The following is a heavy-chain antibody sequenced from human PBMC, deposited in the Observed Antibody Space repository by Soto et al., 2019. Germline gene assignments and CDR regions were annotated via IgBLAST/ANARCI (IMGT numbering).Heavy chain of an antibody. J-gene: IGHJ4*02. Sequence: SSETPFPPRTFSGGSINNHHWGWVRPPPGEGMGGIGYIYYSGGTKHKPPPQKRVTLSVDTSKNQFSLKLSSLTAADTAIYYCAGANWFFDYWGQGTLVTVSS. CDR1: GGSINNHH. D-gene: IGHD7-27*01. V-gene: IGHV4-59*11. CDR2: IYYSGGT. CDR3: AGANWFFDY.